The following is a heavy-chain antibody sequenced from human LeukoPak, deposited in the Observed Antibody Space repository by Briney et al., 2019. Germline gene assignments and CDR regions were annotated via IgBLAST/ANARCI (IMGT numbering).Heavy chain of an antibody. CDR2: INHSGST. Sequence: PSETLSLTCAVYGGSFSGYYWSWIRQPPGKGLEWIGEINHSGSTNYNPSLKSRVTISVDTSKNQFSLKLSSVTAADTAVYYCARDSPLYYDSSGYPFDYWGQGTLVTVSS. CDR1: GGSFSGYY. CDR3: ARDSPLYYDSSGYPFDY. J-gene: IGHJ4*02. V-gene: IGHV4-34*01. D-gene: IGHD3-22*01.